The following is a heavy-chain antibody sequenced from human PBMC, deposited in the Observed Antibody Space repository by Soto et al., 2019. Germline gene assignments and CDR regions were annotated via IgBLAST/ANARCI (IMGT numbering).Heavy chain of an antibody. J-gene: IGHJ4*02. V-gene: IGHV3-23*01. CDR2: ISGSGGST. CDR3: AKGFFGVVIYMCDY. D-gene: IGHD3-3*01. Sequence: GGSLRLSCAASGFTFSSYAMSWVRQAPGKGLEWVSAISGSGGSTYYADSVKGRFTISRDNSKNTLCLQMNSLRAEDTAVYYCAKGFFGVVIYMCDYWGQGTLVTVSS. CDR1: GFTFSSYA.